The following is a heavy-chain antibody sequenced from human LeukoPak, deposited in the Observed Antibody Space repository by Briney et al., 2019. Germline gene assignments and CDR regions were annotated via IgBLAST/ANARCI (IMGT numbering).Heavy chain of an antibody. Sequence: SETLSLTCTVSGGSISSNNYYWIWIRQPPGKALEWIGRINYSGTTHYNSSLKSRVTMSIDTSKDQFSLRLTSVTAADRAVYYCSRYSTSLGWFDPWGQGTLVTVSS. D-gene: IGHD4-4*01. CDR3: SRYSTSLGWFDP. CDR2: INYSGTT. V-gene: IGHV4-39*01. CDR1: GGSISSNNYY. J-gene: IGHJ5*02.